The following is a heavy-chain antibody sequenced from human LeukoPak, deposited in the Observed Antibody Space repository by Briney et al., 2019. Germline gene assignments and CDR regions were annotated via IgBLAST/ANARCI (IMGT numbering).Heavy chain of an antibody. Sequence: SETLSLTCAVYGGSFSGYYWSWIRQPPGKGLEWIGEINHSGSTNYNPSLKSRVTISVDTSKNQFSLKLSSVTAADTAVYYCARSKRRVVVVPAAIQGRGNWFDPWGQGTLVTVSS. CDR1: GGSFSGYY. J-gene: IGHJ5*02. CDR3: ARSKRRVVVVPAAIQGRGNWFDP. V-gene: IGHV4-34*01. CDR2: INHSGST. D-gene: IGHD2-2*02.